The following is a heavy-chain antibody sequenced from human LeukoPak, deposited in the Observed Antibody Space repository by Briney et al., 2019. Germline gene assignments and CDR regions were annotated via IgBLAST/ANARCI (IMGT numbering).Heavy chain of an antibody. J-gene: IGHJ4*02. CDR2: IITHFGTP. CDR1: GGTNVA. Sequence: GASAKVSCKASGGTNVATSWVRQAPGHELEWMGGIITHFGTPDYSQKFQGRVTITADKSTSTAYMELSSLRSEDTAVYYCARIVGALYYFDYWGQGTLVTVSS. V-gene: IGHV1-69*06. CDR3: ARIVGALYYFDY. D-gene: IGHD1-26*01.